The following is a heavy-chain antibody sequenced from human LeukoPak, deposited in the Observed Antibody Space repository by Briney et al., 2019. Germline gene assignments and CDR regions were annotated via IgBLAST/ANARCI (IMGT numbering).Heavy chain of an antibody. CDR1: GGSFRGYY. D-gene: IGHD3-22*01. J-gene: IGHJ5*02. CDR3: APPPYYYEANGYSVA. CDR2: INRSGST. Sequence: SETLSLTCDVYGGSFRGYYWSWIRQPPGKGLEWIGEINRSGSTNYNPSLKSRVTISVDTSKNQFSLKLSSVTAAADTAVYYCAPPPYYYEANGYSVAWGQGTLVTVSS. V-gene: IGHV4-34*01.